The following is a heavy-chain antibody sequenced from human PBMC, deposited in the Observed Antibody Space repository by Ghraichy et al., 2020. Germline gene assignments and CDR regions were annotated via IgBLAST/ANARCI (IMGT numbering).Heavy chain of an antibody. V-gene: IGHV3-15*01. J-gene: IGHJ5*02. Sequence: GRSLRLSCAASGFTFSNAWMSWVRQAPGKGLEWVGRIKSKTDGGTTDYAAPVKGRFTISRDDSKNTLYLQMNSLKTEDTAVYYCTPRITMVRGVIWKNNWFDPWGQGTLVTVSS. CDR2: IKSKTDGGTT. CDR1: GFTFSNAW. CDR3: TPRITMVRGVIWKNNWFDP. D-gene: IGHD3-10*01.